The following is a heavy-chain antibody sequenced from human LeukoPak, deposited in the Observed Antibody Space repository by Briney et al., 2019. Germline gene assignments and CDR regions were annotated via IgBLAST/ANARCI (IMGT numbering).Heavy chain of an antibody. CDR1: GFTFSRYG. CDR3: AKDRSTYNVLTGYQAY. D-gene: IGHD3-9*01. J-gene: IGHJ4*02. Sequence: GGSLRLSCAVSGFTFSRYGMHWVRQAPGKGPEWVALISYDGGNKDYVDSVKGRFTVSRDNSRNTLYLQLNSLRPEDTAVYYCAKDRSTYNVLTGYQAYWGQGTLVTVSS. CDR2: ISYDGGNK. V-gene: IGHV3-30*18.